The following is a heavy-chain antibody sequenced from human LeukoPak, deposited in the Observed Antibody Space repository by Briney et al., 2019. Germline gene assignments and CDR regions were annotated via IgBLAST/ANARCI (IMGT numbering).Heavy chain of an antibody. Sequence: GGSLRLSCAASGFAFSTYAMHWVRQAPGRGLEWVAAISYDGNDRYYEDSVKGRFTISRDNSKSTLYLQMNSLRAEDTAMYYCSRRGGPSHFDYWGQGILVTVSS. CDR2: ISYDGNDR. CDR1: GFAFSTYA. V-gene: IGHV3-30*04. CDR3: SRRGGPSHFDY. J-gene: IGHJ4*02. D-gene: IGHD3-10*01.